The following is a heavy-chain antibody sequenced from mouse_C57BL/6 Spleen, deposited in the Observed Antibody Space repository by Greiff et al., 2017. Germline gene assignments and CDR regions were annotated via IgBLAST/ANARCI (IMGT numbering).Heavy chain of an antibody. Sequence: EVKLMESGGGLVKPGGSLKLSCAASGFTFSDYGMHWVRQAPEKGLEWVAYISSGSSTIHYADTVKGRFTISRDNAKNTLFLQMTSLRSEDTAMYYCAKTGPLYAMDYWGQGTSVTVSS. V-gene: IGHV5-17*01. CDR2: ISSGSSTI. CDR1: GFTFSDYG. D-gene: IGHD4-1*01. CDR3: AKTGPLYAMDY. J-gene: IGHJ4*01.